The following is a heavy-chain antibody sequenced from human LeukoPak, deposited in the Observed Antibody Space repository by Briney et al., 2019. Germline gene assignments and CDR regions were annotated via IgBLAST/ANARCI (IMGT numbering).Heavy chain of an antibody. CDR3: DSAGRVAADGPRP. D-gene: IGHD6-13*01. Sequence: GGSLRLSCAASGFTFSSYGMSWVRQAPGKGLEWVANIKQDGSEIYYVDSVKGRFTISRDNAKNSLYLQMNSLRAEDTAVYYCDSAGRVAADGPRPRGQGTLVTVSS. J-gene: IGHJ4*02. V-gene: IGHV3-7*01. CDR2: IKQDGSEI. CDR1: GFTFSSYG.